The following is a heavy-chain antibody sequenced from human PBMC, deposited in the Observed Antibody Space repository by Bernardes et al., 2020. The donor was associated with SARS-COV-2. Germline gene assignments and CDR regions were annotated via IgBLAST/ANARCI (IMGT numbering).Heavy chain of an antibody. CDR2: IYYSGST. Sequence: SETLSLTCTVSGGSISSSSYYWGWIRQPPGKGLEWIGSIYYSGSTYYNPSLKSRVTISVDTSKNQFSLKLSSVTAADTAVYYCARGSVAVVTIFRLLSANWYFDLWGRGTLVTVSS. J-gene: IGHJ2*01. D-gene: IGHD2-21*02. CDR1: GGSISSSSYY. CDR3: ARGSVAVVTIFRLLSANWYFDL. V-gene: IGHV4-39*07.